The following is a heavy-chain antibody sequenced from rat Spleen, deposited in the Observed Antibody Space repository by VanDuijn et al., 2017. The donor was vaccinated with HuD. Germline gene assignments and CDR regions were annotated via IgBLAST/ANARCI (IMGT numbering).Heavy chain of an antibody. V-gene: IGHV3-1*01. J-gene: IGHJ2*01. CDR2: ISYSGST. CDR1: GHSITSSY. CDR3: ARAFATLGPISFRGYSVMDA. Sequence: EVQLQESGPGPVKVSESLSLTCSVTGHSITSSYRWNWIRKFPGNKMEWMGYISYSGSTSYNPSLKSRISITSDTSKNQFFLQLNSVTTEDTATCFCARAFATLGPISFRGYSVMDAWGQGVMVTVSS. D-gene: IGHD4-4*01.